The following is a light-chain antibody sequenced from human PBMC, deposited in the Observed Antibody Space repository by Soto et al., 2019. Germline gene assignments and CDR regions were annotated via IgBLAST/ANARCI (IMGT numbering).Light chain of an antibody. CDR2: EGS. V-gene: IGLV2-23*01. CDR1: SSDVGSYNL. Sequence: QSALTQPASVSGSPGQSITISCTGTSSDVGSYNLVSWYQQHPGKAPKLMIYEGSKRPSGVSNRFSGSKSGNTASLTISGLQAEDEADYYCCSYAGRSTYYDFGTGTKVTVL. CDR3: CSYAGRSTYYD. J-gene: IGLJ1*01.